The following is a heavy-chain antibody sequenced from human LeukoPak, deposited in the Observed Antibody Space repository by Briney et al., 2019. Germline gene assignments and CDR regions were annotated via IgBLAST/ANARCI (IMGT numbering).Heavy chain of an antibody. CDR3: ARGLYTVVPAAISYYYYYYGMDV. V-gene: IGHV1-69*13. CDR2: IIPIFGTA. Sequence: SVKVSCKASGGTFSSYAISWVRQAPGQGLEWMGGIIPIFGTANYAQKFQGRVTITADESTSTAYMELSSLRSEDTAVYYCARGLYTVVPAAISYYYYYYGMDVWSQGTTVTVSS. CDR1: GGTFSSYA. J-gene: IGHJ6*02. D-gene: IGHD2-2*01.